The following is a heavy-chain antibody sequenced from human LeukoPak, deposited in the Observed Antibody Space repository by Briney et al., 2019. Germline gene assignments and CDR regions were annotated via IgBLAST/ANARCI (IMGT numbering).Heavy chain of an antibody. CDR2: IIPIFGTA. V-gene: IGHV1-69*13. J-gene: IGHJ2*01. CDR3: ASKIVVGWYFDL. D-gene: IGHD2-2*01. CDR1: GGTFSSYA. Sequence: SVKVSCKASGGTFSSYAISWVRQAPGQGLEWMGGIIPIFGTANYAQKFQGRVTITADESTSTAYMELSSLRSEDTAVYYCASKIVVGWYFDLWGRGTLVTVSS.